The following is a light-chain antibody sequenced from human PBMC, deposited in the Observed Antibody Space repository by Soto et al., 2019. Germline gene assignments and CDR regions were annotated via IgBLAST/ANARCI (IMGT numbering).Light chain of an antibody. J-gene: IGLJ1*01. V-gene: IGLV1-40*01. CDR2: GNS. Sequence: QSVLTQPPSVSGSPGQRVTISCHGSSSNIGAGYDVHWYQQLPGTAPKLLIYGNSNRPSGVPDRFSGSKSGTSASLAITGLQAEDEADYYCQSYDSSLSVYVFGTGTKVTVL. CDR3: QSYDSSLSVYV. CDR1: SSNIGAGYD.